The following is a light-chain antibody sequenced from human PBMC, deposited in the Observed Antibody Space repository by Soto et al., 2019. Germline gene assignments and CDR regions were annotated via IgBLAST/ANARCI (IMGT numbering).Light chain of an antibody. CDR3: QQSYSTPIT. J-gene: IGKJ5*01. V-gene: IGKV1-39*01. Sequence: DIQMTQSPSSLSASVGDRVTITCRASQSISSYLNWYQQKPGKAPKLLIYAASSLQSGVPSRFSGSGSGTDFTLPISSLQPEDFATYYCQQSYSTPITVGQGTQLEIK. CDR1: QSISSY. CDR2: AAS.